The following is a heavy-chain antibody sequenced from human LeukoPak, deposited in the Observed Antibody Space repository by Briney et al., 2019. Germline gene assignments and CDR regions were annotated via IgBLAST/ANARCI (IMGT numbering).Heavy chain of an antibody. CDR1: GGSISSSSYY. CDR3: ATLRGYYGSGSYYYYYYMDV. D-gene: IGHD3-10*01. V-gene: IGHV4-39*07. J-gene: IGHJ6*03. CDR2: IYYSGST. Sequence: KTSETLSLTCTVSGGSISSSSYYWGWIRQPPGKGLEWIGSIYYSGSTYYNPSLKSRVTISVDTSKNQFSLKLSSVTAADTAVYYCATLRGYYGSGSYYYYYYMDVWGKGTTVTVSS.